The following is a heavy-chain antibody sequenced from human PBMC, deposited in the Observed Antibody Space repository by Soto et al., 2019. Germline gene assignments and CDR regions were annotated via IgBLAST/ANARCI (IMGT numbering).Heavy chain of an antibody. D-gene: IGHD3-22*01. CDR3: AKDFPYYYDSSGPYYFDY. V-gene: IGHV3-23*01. CDR2: ISGSGGST. CDR1: GFTFSSYA. Sequence: GGSLRLSCAASGFTFSSYAMSWVRQAPGKGLEWVSAISGSGGSTYYADSVKGRFTISRDNSKNTLYLQMNSLRAEDTAVYYCAKDFPYYYDSSGPYYFDYWGQGTLVTVSS. J-gene: IGHJ4*02.